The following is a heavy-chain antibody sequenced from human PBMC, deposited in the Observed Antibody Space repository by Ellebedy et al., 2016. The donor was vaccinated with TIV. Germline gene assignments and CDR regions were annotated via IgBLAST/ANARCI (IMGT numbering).Heavy chain of an antibody. CDR3: AAVGWSTGFDY. J-gene: IGHJ4*02. CDR1: GGTFSSYA. D-gene: IGHD2-8*02. V-gene: IGHV1-69*04. CDR2: IIPILGIA. Sequence: SVKVSXXASGGTFSSYAISWVRQAPGQGLEWMGRIIPILGIANYAQKFQGRVTITADKSTSTAYMELSSLRSEDTAVYYCAAVGWSTGFDYWGQGTLVTVSS.